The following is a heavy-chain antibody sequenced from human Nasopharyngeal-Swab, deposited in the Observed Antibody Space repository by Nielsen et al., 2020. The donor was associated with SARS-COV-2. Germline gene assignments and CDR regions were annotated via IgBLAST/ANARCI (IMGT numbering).Heavy chain of an antibody. V-gene: IGHV3-30*18. CDR3: AKGGNYYDSSGHIDY. CDR2: ISYDGSNK. CDR1: GFTFSSYG. D-gene: IGHD3-22*01. Sequence: GESLKISCAASGFTFSSYGMHWVRQAPGKGLEWVAVISYDGSNKYYADSVKGRFTISRDNAKNSLYLQMNSLRAEDTALYYCAKGGNYYDSSGHIDYWGQGTLVTVSS. J-gene: IGHJ4*02.